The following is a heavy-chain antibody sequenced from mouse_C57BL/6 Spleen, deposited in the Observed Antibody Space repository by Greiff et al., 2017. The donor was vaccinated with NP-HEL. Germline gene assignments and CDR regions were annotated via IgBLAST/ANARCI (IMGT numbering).Heavy chain of an antibody. CDR3: ARSITTVVATGYFDY. J-gene: IGHJ2*01. Sequence: VQLQQPGAELVRPGSSVKLSCKASGYTFTSYWMDWVKQRPGQGLEWIGNIYPSDSETHYNQKFKDKATLTVDKSSSTAYMQLSSLTSEDSAVYYCARSITTVVATGYFDYWGQGTTLTVSS. D-gene: IGHD1-1*01. V-gene: IGHV1-61*01. CDR1: GYTFTSYW. CDR2: IYPSDSET.